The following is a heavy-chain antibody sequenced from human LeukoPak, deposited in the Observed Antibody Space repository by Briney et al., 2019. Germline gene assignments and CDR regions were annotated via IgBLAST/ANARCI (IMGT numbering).Heavy chain of an antibody. CDR3: ARGLSIAARHFDY. CDR2: IGPTGGST. Sequence: GGSLRLSCAASRFPFGSYAMSWVRQAPGKGLGWVSAIGPTGGSTYYADSVKGRFTISRDNSKNTLYLQMNSLRAEDTAVYYCARGLSIAARHFDYWGQGTLVTVSS. V-gene: IGHV3-23*01. CDR1: RFPFGSYA. J-gene: IGHJ4*02. D-gene: IGHD6-6*01.